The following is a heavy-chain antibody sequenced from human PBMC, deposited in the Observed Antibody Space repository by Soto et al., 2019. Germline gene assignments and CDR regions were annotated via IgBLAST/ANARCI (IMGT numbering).Heavy chain of an antibody. V-gene: IGHV3-23*01. J-gene: IGHJ4*02. CDR3: AKDAGSFDY. Sequence: EVQLLESGGGLVQPGGSLRLSCAASGFTFSTYAMTWVRQAPGKELEWVAAISDTGVNTYYADSVKGRFTISRDNSKNTLHLQMNSLRAEDTALYYCAKDAGSFDYWGQGTLVTVSS. CDR2: ISDTGVNT. CDR1: GFTFSTYA.